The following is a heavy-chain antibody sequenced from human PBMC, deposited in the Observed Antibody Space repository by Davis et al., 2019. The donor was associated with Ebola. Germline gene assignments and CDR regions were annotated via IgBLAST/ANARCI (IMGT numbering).Heavy chain of an antibody. CDR2: IDWDDDK. J-gene: IGHJ5*01. V-gene: IGHV2-70*04. CDR3: ARRISGDWGYDS. D-gene: IGHD3-3*02. Sequence: SGPTLVKPTQTLTLTCTFSGFSLSTSLMRVDWIRQPPGKALEWLARIDWDDDKFYSTSLKTRLTISKNTSKNQVVLTMTNMDPLDTATYYCARRISGDWGYDSWGQGTLATVSS. CDR1: GFSLSTSLMR.